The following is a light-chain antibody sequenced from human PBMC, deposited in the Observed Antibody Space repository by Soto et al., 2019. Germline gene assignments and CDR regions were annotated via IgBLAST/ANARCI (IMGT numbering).Light chain of an antibody. CDR2: EES. Sequence: DIHLTRSPSTLSAAVVDRVTITCLASQGISSHLAWYQQKPVKPPKLLIYEESTLHSGVPSRFSGSGSGTEFTLTISSLQPDDFATYYCQHYNSYSEAFGQGTKVDI. J-gene: IGKJ1*01. CDR1: QGISSH. CDR3: QHYNSYSEA. V-gene: IGKV1-5*01.